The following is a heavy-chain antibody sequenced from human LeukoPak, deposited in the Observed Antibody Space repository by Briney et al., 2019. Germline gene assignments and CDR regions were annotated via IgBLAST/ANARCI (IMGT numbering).Heavy chain of an antibody. J-gene: IGHJ4*02. CDR3: ARVLDSSGYYYHYFDY. CDR1: GGSISSGGYY. CDR2: IYYSGST. D-gene: IGHD3-22*01. V-gene: IGHV4-31*03. Sequence: SETLSLTCTVSGGSISSGGYYWSRIRQHPGKGLEWIGYIYYSGSTYYNPSLKSRVTISVDTSKNQFSLKLSSVTAADTAVYYCARVLDSSGYYYHYFDYWGQGTLVTVSS.